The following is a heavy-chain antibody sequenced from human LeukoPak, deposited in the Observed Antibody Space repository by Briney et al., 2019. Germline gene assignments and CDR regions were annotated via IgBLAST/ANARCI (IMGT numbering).Heavy chain of an antibody. D-gene: IGHD2-2*02. Sequence: SETLSFTCTVSGGSISSYYWSWIRQPPGKGLEWIGYVYYGASTNYSPSLKSRVTISVDTSKNQFSLKLSSVTAADTAVYYCARHSIVVVPAAILSPWFDPWGQGTLVTVSS. CDR2: VYYGAST. CDR1: GGSISSYY. V-gene: IGHV4-59*08. CDR3: ARHSIVVVPAAILSPWFDP. J-gene: IGHJ5*02.